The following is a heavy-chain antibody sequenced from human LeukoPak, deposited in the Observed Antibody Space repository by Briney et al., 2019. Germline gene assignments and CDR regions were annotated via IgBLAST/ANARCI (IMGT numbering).Heavy chain of an antibody. D-gene: IGHD4-17*01. V-gene: IGHV4-39*01. J-gene: IGHJ4*02. CDR3: ARHLFATATAPFDY. CDR1: GGSISSSSYY. CDR2: IYYSGST. Sequence: PSETLSLTCTVSGGSISSSSYYWGWIRQPPGKGLEWIGSIYYSGSTYYNPSLKSRVTISVDTSKNQFSLKLGSVTAADTAVYYCARHLFATATAPFDYWGQGTLVTVSS.